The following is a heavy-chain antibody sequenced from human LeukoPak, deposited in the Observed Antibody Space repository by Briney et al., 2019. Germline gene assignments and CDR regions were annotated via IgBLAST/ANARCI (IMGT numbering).Heavy chain of an antibody. Sequence: ASVKVSCKASGYTFTSYGISWVRQAPGQGLEWMGRINPNNGNTNYAQKLQGRVTMTTDTSTSTAYMELRSLRSDDTAVYYCASTHCSDGSCYWSSLDYWGQGTLVTVSS. V-gene: IGHV1-18*01. D-gene: IGHD2-15*01. CDR1: GYTFTSYG. CDR3: ASTHCSDGSCYWSSLDY. J-gene: IGHJ4*02. CDR2: INPNNGNT.